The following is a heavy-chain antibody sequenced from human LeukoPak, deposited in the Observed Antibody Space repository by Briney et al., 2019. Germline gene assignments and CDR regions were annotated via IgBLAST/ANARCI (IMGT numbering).Heavy chain of an antibody. D-gene: IGHD3-9*01. V-gene: IGHV1-18*01. J-gene: IGHJ4*02. Sequence: GASVTVSCKASGYILTSYGFTWVRQAPGQGLEWMGWISAHNGDTKYAQKFQDRVSMTTDTSTSTVYMELRSLRSDDTAVYYCAREFMVEEFGWLLQDYWGQGTLVSVSS. CDR2: ISAHNGDT. CDR1: GYILTSYG. CDR3: AREFMVEEFGWLLQDY.